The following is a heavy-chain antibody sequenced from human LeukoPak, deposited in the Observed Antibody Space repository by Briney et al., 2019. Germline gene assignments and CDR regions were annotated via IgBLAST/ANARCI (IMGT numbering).Heavy chain of an antibody. J-gene: IGHJ3*02. D-gene: IGHD1-26*01. Sequence: GGSLRLSCAASGFTFSSYAMSWVRQAPGKGLEWVSAISGSGGSTYYADSVKGRFTISRDISKNTLYLQMNSLRAEDTAVYYCAKCDSGSYYGTAFDIWGQGTMVTVSS. CDR3: AKCDSGSYYGTAFDI. CDR2: ISGSGGST. CDR1: GFTFSSYA. V-gene: IGHV3-23*01.